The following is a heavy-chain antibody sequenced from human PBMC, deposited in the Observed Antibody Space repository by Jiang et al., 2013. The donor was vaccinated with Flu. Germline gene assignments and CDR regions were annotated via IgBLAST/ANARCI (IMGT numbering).Heavy chain of an antibody. V-gene: IGHV1-3*04. CDR2: INTGNGNT. D-gene: IGHD6-19*01. CDR3: ARDRTYTSGWHTPPCDGMDV. CDR1: GYTFSSYA. Sequence: GAEVKKPGASVKVSCKASGYTFSSYAMHWVRQAPGQRLEWMGWINTGNGNTKYSEKFQGRVTITRDTSASTVYMELSSLRSEDTAVYYCARDRTYTSGWHTPPCDGMDVVGQRDHGHRLL. J-gene: IGHJ6*04.